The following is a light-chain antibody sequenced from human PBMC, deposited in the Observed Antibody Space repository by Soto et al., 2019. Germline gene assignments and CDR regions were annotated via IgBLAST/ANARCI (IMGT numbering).Light chain of an antibody. V-gene: IGKV3-15*01. J-gene: IGKJ4*01. CDR2: GAS. Sequence: IGMTLSPATVSVSTGERATLSCRASQSVSSNLAWYQQKPGQAPRLLIYGASTRATGIPARFSGSGSGTGFTLTISSLQSEDFAVYYCQQYNNWPITVGGGTKVDI. CDR3: QQYNNWPIT. CDR1: QSVSSN.